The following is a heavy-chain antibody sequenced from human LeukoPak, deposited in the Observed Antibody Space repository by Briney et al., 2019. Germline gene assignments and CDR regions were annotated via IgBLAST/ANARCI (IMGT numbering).Heavy chain of an antibody. Sequence: GGSLRLSCAASGFTFSSYAMSWVRQAPGKGLDWVSAISGSGGSTYYADSVKGRFTISRDNSKNTLYLQMNSLRAEDTAVYYCAKDGSITIFGVDISPIDYWGQGTLVTVSS. CDR3: AKDGSITIFGVDISPIDY. V-gene: IGHV3-23*01. D-gene: IGHD3-3*01. CDR2: ISGSGGST. CDR1: GFTFSSYA. J-gene: IGHJ4*02.